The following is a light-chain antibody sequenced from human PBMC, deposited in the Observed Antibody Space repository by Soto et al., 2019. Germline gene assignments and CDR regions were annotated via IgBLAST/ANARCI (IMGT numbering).Light chain of an antibody. CDR1: QTIDSW. CDR3: QQYNSTWT. J-gene: IGKJ1*01. V-gene: IGKV1-5*03. Sequence: IQMTQSPSTLSSSLGDRVTITCRASQTIDSWLAWYQQRPGKPPNLLIYKASSLESGVPSRFIGSGSGTEFTLTISSMQPDDFATYDCQQYNSTWTFGQGTKVDIK. CDR2: KAS.